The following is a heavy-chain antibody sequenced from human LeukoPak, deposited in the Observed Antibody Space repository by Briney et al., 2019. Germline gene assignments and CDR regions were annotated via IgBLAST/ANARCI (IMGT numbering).Heavy chain of an antibody. CDR1: GGSISSSSYY. CDR3: ASFPDQQDNGDVCS. D-gene: IGHD4-17*01. CDR2: IYYSGST. J-gene: IGHJ4*02. Sequence: SETLSLTCTVSGGSISSSSYYWGWIRQPPGKGLEWIGSIYYSGSTYYNPSLKSRVTISVDTSQNQFSLKLSSVTAADTAVYYCASFPDQQDNGDVCSWGQGTLVTVSS. V-gene: IGHV4-39*01.